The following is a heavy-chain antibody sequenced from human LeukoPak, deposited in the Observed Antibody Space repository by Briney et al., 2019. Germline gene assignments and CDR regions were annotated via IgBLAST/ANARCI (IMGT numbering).Heavy chain of an antibody. V-gene: IGHV3-7*01. Sequence: GGSLRLSCAASGFTFSRYWISWVRQAPGKGLEWVANIKKDGSEKYYVYSVKGRFTISRNNAKHSPYLHMNRLRGEDTAVYYCVRVSCNNGDCYGFDYWGQGTLVTVSS. J-gene: IGHJ4*02. CDR1: GFTFSRYW. D-gene: IGHD2-8*01. CDR3: VRVSCNNGDCYGFDY. CDR2: IKKDGSEK.